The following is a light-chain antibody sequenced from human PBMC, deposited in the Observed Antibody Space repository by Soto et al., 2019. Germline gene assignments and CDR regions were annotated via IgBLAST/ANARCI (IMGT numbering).Light chain of an antibody. J-gene: IGLJ1*01. CDR3: SSYTGSSTRYV. CDR1: SSDVGGYNY. V-gene: IGLV2-14*01. Sequence: QSALTQPASVSGSPGQSITISCTGTSSDVGGYNYVSWYQQHPGKPPKLMIYEVSNRPSGVSNRFSGSKSGNTASLTLSGLQAEDEADYYCSSYTGSSTRYVFGTGTKLAVL. CDR2: EVS.